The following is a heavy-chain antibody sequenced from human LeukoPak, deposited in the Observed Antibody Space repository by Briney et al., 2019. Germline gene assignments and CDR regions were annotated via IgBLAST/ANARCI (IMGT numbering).Heavy chain of an antibody. CDR3: ARQFSPGAFDI. CDR2: IYAYGSGIT. CDR1: GGSISSSSYS. V-gene: IGHV4-61*02. D-gene: IGHD2/OR15-2a*01. J-gene: IGHJ3*02. Sequence: MPSQTLSLTCTVSGGSISSSSYSWSWIRQPAGKGLEWIRRIYAYGSGITNYNPSLKSRVTISVDTSKNQFSLKLSSVTAADTAMYYCARQFSPGAFDIWGQGTMVTVSS.